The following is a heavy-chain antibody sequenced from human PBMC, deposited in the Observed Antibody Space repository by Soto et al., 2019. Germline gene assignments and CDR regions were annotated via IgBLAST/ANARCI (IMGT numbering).Heavy chain of an antibody. CDR2: ARDKTNDYST. CDR1: GFIFSDHY. CDR3: GRARSSSTGTNMDV. J-gene: IGHJ6*03. Sequence: DVQLVESGGGLVQPGGSLRLSCAGSGFIFSDHYMDWARQAPGKGLEWIGRARDKTNDYSTAYGASVKGRFIVTRDDLKKTVYLQMNSLSSEDTAGYYFGRARSSSTGTNMDVWGRGTTVIVSS. V-gene: IGHV3-72*01. D-gene: IGHD4-17*01.